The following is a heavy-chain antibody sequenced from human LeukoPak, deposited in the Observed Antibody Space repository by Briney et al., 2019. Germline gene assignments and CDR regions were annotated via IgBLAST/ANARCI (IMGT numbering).Heavy chain of an antibody. J-gene: IGHJ4*02. V-gene: IGHV3-21*01. D-gene: IGHD6-13*01. CDR1: PLTFSGYT. Sequence: GGSLRLSCAASPLTFSGYTMNWVRQAPGKGLEWASSISSSSSYIYYADSVKGRFTISRDNANNSLYLQMNSLAADDTAVYYCARTPFAAAYLADWGQGTLVTVSS. CDR2: ISSSSSYI. CDR3: ARTPFAAAYLAD.